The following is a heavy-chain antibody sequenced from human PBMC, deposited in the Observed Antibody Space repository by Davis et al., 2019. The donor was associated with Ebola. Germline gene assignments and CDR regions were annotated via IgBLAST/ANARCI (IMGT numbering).Heavy chain of an antibody. J-gene: IGHJ4*02. V-gene: IGHV3-23*01. Sequence: GESLKISCAASGFTFSSYVITWVRQAPGKGPEWVAGITGSSDLTTYADSVRGRFTISRDNSKNTLYLQMNSLRDADTAVYYCGGAWKWGQGTLVTVSS. D-gene: IGHD1-1*01. CDR3: GGAWK. CDR2: ITGSSDLT. CDR1: GFTFSSYV.